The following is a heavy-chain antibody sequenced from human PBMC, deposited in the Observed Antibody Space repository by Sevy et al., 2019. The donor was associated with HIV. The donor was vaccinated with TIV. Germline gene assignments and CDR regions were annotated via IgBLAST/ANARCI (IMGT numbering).Heavy chain of an antibody. CDR2: IYHSGST. V-gene: IGHV4-38-2*01. J-gene: IGHJ4*02. D-gene: IGHD3-22*01. CDR3: ARDQYYYDSSGYYYFGY. CDR1: GYSISSGYY. Sequence: SETLSLTCAVSGYSISSGYYWGWIRQPPGKGLEWIGSIYHSGSTYYNPSLKSRVTISVDTSKNQFSLKLSSVTAADTAVYYCARDQYYYDSSGYYYFGYWGLGTLVTVSS.